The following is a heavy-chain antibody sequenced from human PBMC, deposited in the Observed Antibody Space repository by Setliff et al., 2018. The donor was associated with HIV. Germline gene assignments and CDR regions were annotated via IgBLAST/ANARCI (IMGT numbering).Heavy chain of an antibody. J-gene: IGHJ5*02. CDR3: ARRGRDGVFIMFATGFDP. CDR1: GGSISSSTYY. V-gene: IGHV4-39*01. D-gene: IGHD2-8*01. Sequence: SETLSLTCSVSGGSISSSTYYWGWIRQPPGKGLGWIGDIFYTGSTYYNPSLKSRVAISVDTSENQFSLKLNSVTAADTAVYYCARRGRDGVFIMFATGFDPWGQGALVTVSS. CDR2: IFYTGST.